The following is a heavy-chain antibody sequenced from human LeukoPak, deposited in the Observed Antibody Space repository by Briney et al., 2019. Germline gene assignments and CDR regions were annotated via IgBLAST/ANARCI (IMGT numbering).Heavy chain of an antibody. V-gene: IGHV3-11*04. CDR2: ISSSGSTI. CDR1: GFTFSDYY. Sequence: SGGSLRLSCAASGFTFSDYYMSWIRQAPGKGLEWVSYISSSGSTIYYADSVKGRFTISRDNAKNSLYLLMNSLRAEDTAVYYCAREGCTNGVCYTALFDYWGQGTLVTVSS. J-gene: IGHJ4*02. D-gene: IGHD2-8*01. CDR3: AREGCTNGVCYTALFDY.